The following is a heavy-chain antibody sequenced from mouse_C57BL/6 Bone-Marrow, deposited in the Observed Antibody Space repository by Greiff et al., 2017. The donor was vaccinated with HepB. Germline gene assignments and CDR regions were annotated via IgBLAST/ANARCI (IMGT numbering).Heavy chain of an antibody. Sequence: VQLQQSGPELVKPGASVKISCKASGYAFSSSWMNWVKQRPGKGLEWIGRIYPGDGDTNYNGKFKGKATLTADKSSSTAYMQLSSLTSEDSAVYFCARRVDYDGSSTGYYAMDYWGQGTSVTVSS. V-gene: IGHV1-82*01. J-gene: IGHJ4*01. CDR3: ARRVDYDGSSTGYYAMDY. CDR2: IYPGDGDT. CDR1: GYAFSSSW. D-gene: IGHD1-1*01.